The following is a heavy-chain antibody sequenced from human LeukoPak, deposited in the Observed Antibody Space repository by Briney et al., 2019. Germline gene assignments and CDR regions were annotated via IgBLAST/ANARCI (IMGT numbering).Heavy chain of an antibody. V-gene: IGHV3-23*01. CDR2: IRSSGGST. D-gene: IGHD2-2*01. J-gene: IGHJ6*02. CDR3: AKGGFCTSTTCSYYYGMDV. Sequence: GGSLRLSCAASGFTLSSYAMSWVRQAPGKGLEWVSAIRSSGGSTYYADSVKGRFTISRDNSKNTLYLQMNSLRAEDTAVYYCAKGGFCTSTTCSYYYGMDVWGQGTTVTVSS. CDR1: GFTLSSYA.